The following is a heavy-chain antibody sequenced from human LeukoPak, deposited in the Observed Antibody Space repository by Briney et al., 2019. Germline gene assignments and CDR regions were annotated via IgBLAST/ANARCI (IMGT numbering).Heavy chain of an antibody. CDR1: GGSISSYY. Sequence: SETLSLTYTVSGGSISSYYWSWIRQPPGKGLEWIGEINHSGSTNYNPSLKSRVTISVDTSKNQFSLKLSSVTAADTAVYYCARYYDFWSGYGSANWFDPWGQGTLVTVSS. D-gene: IGHD3-3*01. CDR2: INHSGST. CDR3: ARYYDFWSGYGSANWFDP. J-gene: IGHJ5*02. V-gene: IGHV4-34*01.